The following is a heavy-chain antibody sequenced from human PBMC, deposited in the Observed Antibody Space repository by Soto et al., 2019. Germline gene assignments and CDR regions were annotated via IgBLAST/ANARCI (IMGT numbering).Heavy chain of an antibody. CDR1: GFTFSSSA. CDR2: ISYDGSNK. J-gene: IGHJ3*02. D-gene: IGHD6-13*01. Sequence: GGSLRLSCAASGFTFSSSAMHWVRQAQGKGLEWVAVISYDGSNKYYADSVKGRFTISRDNSKNTLYLQMNSLRAEDTAVYYCARVGPYSSSWYRNAFDIWGQGTMVTVSS. V-gene: IGHV3-30-3*01. CDR3: ARVGPYSSSWYRNAFDI.